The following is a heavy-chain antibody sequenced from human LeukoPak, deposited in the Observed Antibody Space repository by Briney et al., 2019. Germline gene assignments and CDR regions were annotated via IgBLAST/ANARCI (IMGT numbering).Heavy chain of an antibody. CDR1: GYTFTSYY. CDR2: INPSGGST. J-gene: IGHJ5*02. Sequence: ASVKVSCKASGYTFTSYYMHWVRQAPGQGLEWMGIINPSGGSTSYAQKFQGRVTMTRDTSTSTVYMGLSSLRSEDTAVYYCARSRIAARSSSWFDPWGQGTLVTVSS. CDR3: ARSRIAARSSSWFDP. V-gene: IGHV1-46*01. D-gene: IGHD6-6*01.